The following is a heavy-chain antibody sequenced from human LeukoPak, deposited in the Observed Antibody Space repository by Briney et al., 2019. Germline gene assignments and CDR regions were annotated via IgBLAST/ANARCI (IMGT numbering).Heavy chain of an antibody. D-gene: IGHD2-2*01. Sequence: GGSLRLSCAASGFTFSSYWMIWVRQAPGEGREWVAKIKQDGSEKYYVDSVKGRFTISRDNAKNSLYLQMNSLRAEDTAVDYCARDYYGCSSTSCYRMQGYWGQGTLVTVSS. CDR2: IKQDGSEK. J-gene: IGHJ4*02. V-gene: IGHV3-7*01. CDR1: GFTFSSYW. CDR3: ARDYYGCSSTSCYRMQGY.